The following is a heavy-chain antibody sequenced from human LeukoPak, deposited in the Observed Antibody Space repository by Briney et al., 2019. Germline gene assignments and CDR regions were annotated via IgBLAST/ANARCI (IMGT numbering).Heavy chain of an antibody. V-gene: IGHV3-23*01. CDR2: ISGSGGST. D-gene: IGHD3-9*01. Sequence: PGGSLRLSCAASGFTFSSYAMSWVRQAPGKGLEWVSAISGSGGSTYYADSVKGRFTISRDNSKNTLYLQMNSLRAEDTAVYYCAKRPYYDILTGYYPFDYWGQGTLVTVSS. CDR1: GFTFSSYA. J-gene: IGHJ4*02. CDR3: AKRPYYDILTGYYPFDY.